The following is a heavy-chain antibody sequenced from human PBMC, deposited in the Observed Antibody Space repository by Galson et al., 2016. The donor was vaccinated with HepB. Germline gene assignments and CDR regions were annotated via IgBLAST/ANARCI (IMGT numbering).Heavy chain of an antibody. J-gene: IGHJ4*02. V-gene: IGHV3-74*01. Sequence: SLRLSCAASGLTFSGHWMHWVRQVPGKRPVWVSHINSDGGNRNYVDSVKGRFTISRDNAKNTLYLEMSSLRAEDTAVYYCARGSGMGVNQGCDYWGQGTLVTVSS. CDR3: ARGSGMGVNQGCDY. CDR1: GLTFSGHW. CDR2: INSDGGNR. D-gene: IGHD1-26*01.